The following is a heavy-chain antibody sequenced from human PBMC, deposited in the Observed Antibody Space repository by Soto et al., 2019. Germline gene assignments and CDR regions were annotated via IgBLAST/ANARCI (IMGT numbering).Heavy chain of an antibody. J-gene: IGHJ4*02. D-gene: IGHD2-15*01. CDR2: IHYSGRT. Sequence: SETLSLTCTVSGDSIRSYYWSWFRPPQGKGLEWIGYIHYSGRTNYNPSLKSRVTISVYTAKDRYSRKLSSVTAEDTAGYYCARGVVEHRNHTPDCWGQGT. V-gene: IGHV4-59*01. CDR1: GDSIRSYY. CDR3: ARGVVEHRNHTPDC.